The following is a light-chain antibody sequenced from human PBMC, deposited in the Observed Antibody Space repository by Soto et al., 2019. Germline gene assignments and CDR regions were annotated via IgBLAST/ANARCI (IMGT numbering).Light chain of an antibody. CDR2: DSN. CDR1: SSNIGGNS. V-gene: IGLV1-51*01. J-gene: IGLJ1*01. Sequence: QSVLTQPPSVSAAPGQKVTISCSGSSSNIGGNSVSWYQQLPGTAPKLLIYDSNKRASGIPDRFSGSKSGTSATLAITGLQTGDEADYYCGTWDSSLNADVFGTGTKVTVL. CDR3: GTWDSSLNADV.